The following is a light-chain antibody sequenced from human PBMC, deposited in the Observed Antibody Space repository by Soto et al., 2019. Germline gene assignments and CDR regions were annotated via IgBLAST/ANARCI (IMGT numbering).Light chain of an antibody. Sequence: EIVLTQSPGTLSLSPGQRATLSCRASQSVSSSYLAWYQQKPGQAPRLLIHAVSRRATGVPDRFSGSGSGTDFTLTISRLEPEDFAVYYCQQYGSSPLYTFGQGTQLEMK. V-gene: IGKV3-20*01. CDR1: QSVSSSY. J-gene: IGKJ2*01. CDR2: AVS. CDR3: QQYGSSPLYT.